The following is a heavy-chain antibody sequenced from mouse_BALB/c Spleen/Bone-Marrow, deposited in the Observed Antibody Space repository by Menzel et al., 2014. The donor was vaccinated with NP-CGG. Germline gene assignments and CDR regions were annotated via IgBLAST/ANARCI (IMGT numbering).Heavy chain of an antibody. V-gene: IGHV2-9*02. D-gene: IGHD1-1*01. CDR1: GFSLTSYG. Sequence: VHLVESGPGLVAPSQSLSITCTVSGFSLTSYGVYWVRQPPGKGLERLGVIGAGGSTNYNSALMSRLSISKDNSKSQVFLKMHSLQTDDTAMYYCARSPTSSWAMDYWGQGTSVTVSS. CDR3: ARSPTSSWAMDY. CDR2: IGAGGST. J-gene: IGHJ4*01.